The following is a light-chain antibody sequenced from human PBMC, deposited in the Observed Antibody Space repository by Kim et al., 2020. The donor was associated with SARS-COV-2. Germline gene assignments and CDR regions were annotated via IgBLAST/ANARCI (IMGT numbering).Light chain of an antibody. Sequence: ICCSGSCTNVAGIYVYWYRQFPGTAPKLPIYGTTRRPSGVPDRFSGSKSGTSASLAISGLRSEDEATYYCEVWDGSLSVVVFGGGTQLTVL. V-gene: IGLV1-47*02. CDR1: CTNVAGIY. J-gene: IGLJ2*01. CDR3: EVWDGSLSVVV. CDR2: GTT.